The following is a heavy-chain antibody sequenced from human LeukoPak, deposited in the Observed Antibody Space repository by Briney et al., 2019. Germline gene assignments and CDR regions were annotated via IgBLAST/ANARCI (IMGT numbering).Heavy chain of an antibody. J-gene: IGHJ4*02. Sequence: GEPLKISCKDSGYSFTSYWTGWVRQMPGKGLEWVGIIYPGYSDTRYSTSFQGQVTISDDKSRNTAYLQWSSLKAPDTAIYYCARHPEQSSGYWGQGTLVTVSS. CDR2: IYPGYSDT. D-gene: IGHD6-19*01. V-gene: IGHV5-51*01. CDR3: ARHPEQSSGY. CDR1: GYSFTSYW.